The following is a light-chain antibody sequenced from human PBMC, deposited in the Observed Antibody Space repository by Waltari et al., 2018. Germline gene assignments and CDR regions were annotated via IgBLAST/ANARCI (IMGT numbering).Light chain of an antibody. CDR1: NNDVGAYNY. Sequence: QSALTQPASVSGSPGQSIIISCAGTNNDVGAYNYVSWFQHHPGKAPKLIIHDVNKRPSGVSSRFSASKSDNTVFLTISGLQAEDEANYYCTSFRSGASWVFGGGTTLTVL. CDR2: DVN. J-gene: IGLJ3*02. V-gene: IGLV2-14*03. CDR3: TSFRSGASWV.